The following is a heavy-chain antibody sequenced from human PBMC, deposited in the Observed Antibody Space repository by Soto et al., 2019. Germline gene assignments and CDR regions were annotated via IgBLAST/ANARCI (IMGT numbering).Heavy chain of an antibody. J-gene: IGHJ4*02. CDR1: GFTFSSYA. Sequence: EVQLLESGGGLVQPGGSLRLSCAASGFTFSSYAMSWVRQAPGKGLEWVSAISGSGGSTYYADSVKGRFTISRDNSKNTLNLQMNSLRSEDTAVYYCAKASGLRFLEWLSFDYWGQRTLVTVSS. V-gene: IGHV3-23*01. D-gene: IGHD3-3*01. CDR3: AKASGLRFLEWLSFDY. CDR2: ISGSGGST.